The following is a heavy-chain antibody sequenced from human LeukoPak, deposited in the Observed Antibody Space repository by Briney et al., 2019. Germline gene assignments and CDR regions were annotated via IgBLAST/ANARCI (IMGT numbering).Heavy chain of an antibody. Sequence: PSETLSLTCTVSGGSITNTNYYWGWIRQPPGKGLDWIGSINYSGTTYYNPSLRSRVSISPDTSKNQFSLKLSSVTAADTAVYYCARHRRASGYNSRVFQHWGQGTLVTVSS. J-gene: IGHJ1*01. CDR3: ARHRRASGYNSRVFQH. CDR2: INYSGTT. D-gene: IGHD3-22*01. CDR1: GGSITNTNYY. V-gene: IGHV4-39*01.